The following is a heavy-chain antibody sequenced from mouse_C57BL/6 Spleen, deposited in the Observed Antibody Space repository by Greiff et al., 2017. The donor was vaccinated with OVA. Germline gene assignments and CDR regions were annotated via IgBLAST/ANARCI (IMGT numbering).Heavy chain of an antibody. J-gene: IGHJ4*01. V-gene: IGHV2-5*01. Sequence: VQRVESGPGLVQPSQSLSITCTVSGFSLTSYGVHWVRQSPGKGLEWLGVIWRGGSTDYNAAFMSRLSITKDNSKSQVFFKMNSLQADDTAIYYCAKEDWAFYAMDYWGQGTSVTVSS. CDR2: IWRGGST. CDR1: GFSLTSYG. D-gene: IGHD4-1*01. CDR3: AKEDWAFYAMDY.